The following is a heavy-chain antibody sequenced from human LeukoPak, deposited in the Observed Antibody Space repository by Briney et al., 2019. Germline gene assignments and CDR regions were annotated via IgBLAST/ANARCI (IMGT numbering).Heavy chain of an antibody. CDR1: GGSISSGDYS. D-gene: IGHD3-22*01. CDR3: ARVFYDSSGEVAFDI. CDR2: IYHSGST. J-gene: IGHJ3*02. V-gene: IGHV4-30-2*01. Sequence: PSQTLSLTCAVSGGSISSGDYSWRWIRQPPGKGLEWIGNIYHSGSTYYNPSLKSRVTMSVDRSKNQFSLKLSSVTAADTAAYYCARVFYDSSGEVAFDIWGQGTMVTVSS.